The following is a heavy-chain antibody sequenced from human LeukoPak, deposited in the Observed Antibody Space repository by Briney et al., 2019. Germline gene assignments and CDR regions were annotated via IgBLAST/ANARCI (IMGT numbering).Heavy chain of an antibody. CDR1: GFTFSSSA. CDR3: AKERGSGSYYDYCYYMDV. Sequence: GGSLRLSGAASGFTFSSSALGWVPQAPGKGLKGVSAISGGGGSTYYADSVEGRLTISRDNSTNTLYLQMSSLREDDTAVYYCAKERGSGSYYDYCYYMDVWDKGTTVTVSS. V-gene: IGHV3-23*01. CDR2: ISGGGGST. D-gene: IGHD3-10*01. J-gene: IGHJ6*03.